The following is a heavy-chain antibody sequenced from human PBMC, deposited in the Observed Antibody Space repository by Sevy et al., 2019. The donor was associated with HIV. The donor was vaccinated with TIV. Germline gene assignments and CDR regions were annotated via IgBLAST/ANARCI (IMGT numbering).Heavy chain of an antibody. V-gene: IGHV6-1*01. J-gene: IGHJ3*02. D-gene: IGHD3-9*01. CDR3: ARGGYDILTGFETDDAFDI. Sequence: SQTLSLTCAISGDSVSSNSAAWNWIRQSPSRGLEWLGRTYYRSKWYNEYAVSVKSRITINPDTSKNQFSLQLNSVTPEDTAVYYCARGGYDILTGFETDDAFDIWGQGTMVTVSS. CDR1: GDSVSSNSAA. CDR2: TYYRSKWYN.